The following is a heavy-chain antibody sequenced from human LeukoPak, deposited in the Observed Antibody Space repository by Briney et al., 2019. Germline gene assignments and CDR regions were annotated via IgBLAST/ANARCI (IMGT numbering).Heavy chain of an antibody. CDR2: ISYDGSNK. J-gene: IGHJ4*02. D-gene: IGHD2-15*01. CDR3: ARGDCSGGSCYVPFDY. V-gene: IGHV3-30-3*01. Sequence: GGSLRLSCAASGFTFSSYAMHWVRQAPGKGLEWVAVISYDGSNKYYADSVKGRFTISRDNSKNTLYLQMNSLRAEDTAVYYCARGDCSGGSCYVPFDYWGQGTLVTVSS. CDR1: GFTFSSYA.